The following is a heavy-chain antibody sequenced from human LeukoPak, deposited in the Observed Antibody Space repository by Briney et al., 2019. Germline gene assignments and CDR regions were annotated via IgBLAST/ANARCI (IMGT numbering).Heavy chain of an antibody. J-gene: IGHJ4*02. CDR1: GLTFRNYW. Sequence: GGSLRLSCAASGLTFRNYWMHWVRQAPGKGLMWLSHITSDGGDTIYADSGKGRFTISRDNAKNTVYLQMNSLSAEDTAVYYCATGGQQYYDYWGQGTLVTVSS. D-gene: IGHD1/OR15-1a*01. CDR3: ATGGQQYYDY. V-gene: IGHV3-74*01. CDR2: ITSDGGDT.